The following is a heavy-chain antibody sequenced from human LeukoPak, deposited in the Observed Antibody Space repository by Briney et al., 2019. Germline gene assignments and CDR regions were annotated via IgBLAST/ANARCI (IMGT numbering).Heavy chain of an antibody. J-gene: IGHJ4*02. CDR3: ARTVGVDYYDSSGYEP. D-gene: IGHD3-22*01. CDR2: IKQDGSEK. V-gene: IGHV3-7*01. CDR1: GFTFSSYW. Sequence: GGSLRLSCAASGFTFSSYWMSWVRQAPGKGLEWVANIKQDGSEKYYVDSVKGRFTISRDNAKNSLCLQMNSLRAEDTAVYYCARTVGVDYYDSSGYEPWGQGTLVTVSS.